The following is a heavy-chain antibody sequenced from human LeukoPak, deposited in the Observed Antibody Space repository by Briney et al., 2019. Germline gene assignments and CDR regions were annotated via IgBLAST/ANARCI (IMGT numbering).Heavy chain of an antibody. CDR3: AREKLWFGELSG. CDR1: GFTFSSYW. CDR2: INSDGSST. V-gene: IGHV3-74*01. Sequence: GGSLRLSCAVSGFTFSSYWMHWVRQAPGKGLVWVSRINSDGSSTSYADSVKGRFTISRDNAKNTLYLQMNSLRAEDTAVYYCAREKLWFGELSGWGQGTLVTVSS. J-gene: IGHJ4*02. D-gene: IGHD3-10*01.